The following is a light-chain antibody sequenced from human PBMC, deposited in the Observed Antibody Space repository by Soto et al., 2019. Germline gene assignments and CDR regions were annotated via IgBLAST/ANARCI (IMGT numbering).Light chain of an antibody. CDR1: QSVSSN. V-gene: IGKV3-15*01. J-gene: IGKJ1*01. Sequence: EIVITQSPATLSVSPGARTTLSCRASQSVSSNLAWYQQKPAQAPRLLMYGASTRATGIPDRFSGGGSGTEFTLTISSLQSEDFAVYYCQQHNNWPPWKFGQGTKVEIK. CDR2: GAS. CDR3: QQHNNWPPWK.